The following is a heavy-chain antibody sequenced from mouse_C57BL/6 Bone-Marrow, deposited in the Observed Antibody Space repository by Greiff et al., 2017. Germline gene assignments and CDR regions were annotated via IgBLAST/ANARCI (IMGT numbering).Heavy chain of an antibody. CDR2: IDPSGSYT. V-gene: IGHV1-69*02. J-gene: IGHJ1*03. CDR3: AREDYVFDD. CDR1: GYTFTSYW. D-gene: IGHD2-4*01. Sequence: QVQLQQPGAELVKPGASVKLSCKASGYTFTSYWMHWVKQSPGQGLEWIGEIDPSGSYTNYTQKFKGMATLTVDKSSSTAYMQLSSLTSEDSGVYYCAREDYVFDDWGKGTTVTVSA.